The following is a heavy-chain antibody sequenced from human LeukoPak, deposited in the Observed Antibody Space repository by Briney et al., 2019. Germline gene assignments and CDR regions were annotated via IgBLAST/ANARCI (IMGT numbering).Heavy chain of an antibody. CDR1: GGSISSYY. V-gene: IGHV4-4*07. J-gene: IGHJ4*02. D-gene: IGHD6-19*01. CDR3: ARANRKYSSGWYDY. CDR2: IYTSGST. Sequence: SETLSLTCTVSGGSISSYYWSWIRQPAGKGLEWIGRIYTSGSTNYNPSLKSRVTMSVDTSKNQFSLKLSSVTAADTAVYYCARANRKYSSGWYDYWGQGTLVTVSS.